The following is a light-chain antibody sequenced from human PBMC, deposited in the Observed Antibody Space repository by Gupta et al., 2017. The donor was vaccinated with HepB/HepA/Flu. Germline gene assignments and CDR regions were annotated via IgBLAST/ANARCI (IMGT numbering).Light chain of an antibody. V-gene: IGLV1-44*01. CDR1: ASNIGRHT. CDR3: AAWDDSLNGFV. J-gene: IGLJ1*01. Sequence: QSVVAQPPSASGTPGQRLTISCSGGASNIGRHTVNWYQQLPGTAPKLLINGDNPRPSGVPDRISASKSGTSASLAITGLQSEDEADYYCAAWDDSLNGFVFGSGTRVTVL. CDR2: GDN.